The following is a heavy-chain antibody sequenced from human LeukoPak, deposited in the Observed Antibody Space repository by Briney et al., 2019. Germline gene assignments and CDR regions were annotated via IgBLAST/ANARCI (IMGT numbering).Heavy chain of an antibody. CDR2: ISWNSGSI. J-gene: IGHJ6*04. CDR1: GFTFDDYA. Sequence: GGSLRLSCTASGFTFDDYAMHWVRQAPGKGLEWVSGISWNSGSIGYEDSVKGRFTISRDNAKNSLYLQMNSLRAEDTAVYYCAELGITMIGGVWGKGTTVTISS. D-gene: IGHD3-10*02. CDR3: AELGITMIGGV. V-gene: IGHV3-9*01.